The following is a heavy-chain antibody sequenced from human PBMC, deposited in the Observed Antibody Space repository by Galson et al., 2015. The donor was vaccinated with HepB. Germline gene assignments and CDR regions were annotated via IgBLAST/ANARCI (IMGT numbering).Heavy chain of an antibody. CDR2: IATSGTFM. Sequence: SLRLSCAASGFTFSNFYMSWLRQAPGKGLEWISYIATSGTFMYYADSVKGRFTISRDNAKNSLYLQMNRLRAEDTAIYYCARDTSRDDAFDIWGQGTLVTVSS. CDR3: ARDTSRDDAFDI. D-gene: IGHD3-16*01. CDR1: GFTFSNFY. V-gene: IGHV3-11*01. J-gene: IGHJ3*02.